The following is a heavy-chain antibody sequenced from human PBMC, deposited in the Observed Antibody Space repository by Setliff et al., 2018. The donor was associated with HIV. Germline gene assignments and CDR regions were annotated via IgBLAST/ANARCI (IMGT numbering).Heavy chain of an antibody. CDR3: ARAPNSPYYSNFWYADH. CDR1: GYSFTSYW. V-gene: IGHV5-51*01. CDR2: FYPGDSDT. J-gene: IGHJ5*02. D-gene: IGHD3-22*01. Sequence: GESLKISCQGSGYSFTSYWIGWVRQMPGKGLEWMAIFYPGDSDTRYSPSFQSQVTVSADKSIGTAYLQWDSLKASDTALYFCARAPNSPYYSNFWYADHWGQGTLVTVSS.